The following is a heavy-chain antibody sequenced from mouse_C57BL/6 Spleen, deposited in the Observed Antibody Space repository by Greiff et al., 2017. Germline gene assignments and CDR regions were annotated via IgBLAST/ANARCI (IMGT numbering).Heavy chain of an antibody. V-gene: IGHV1-55*01. CDR3: ARGTTVVAKGRAY. CDR2: IYPGSGST. D-gene: IGHD1-1*01. Sequence: VQLQQPGAELVKPGASVKMSCKASGYTFTSYWITWVKQRPGQGLEWIGDIYPGSGSTNYNEKFKSKATLTVDTSSSTAYMQLSSLTSEDSAVYYCARGTTVVAKGRAYWGQGTLVTVSA. J-gene: IGHJ3*01. CDR1: GYTFTSYW.